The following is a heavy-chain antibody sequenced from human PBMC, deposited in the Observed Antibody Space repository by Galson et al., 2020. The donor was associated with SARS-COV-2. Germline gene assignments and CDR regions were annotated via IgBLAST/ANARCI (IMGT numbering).Heavy chain of an antibody. CDR1: GFPLSTRGMC. CDR2: IDWDADK. CDR3: VLVHVDTARGMDV. V-gene: IGHV2-70*11. Sequence: ESGPTLVKPTQTLTLPCTFSGFPLSTRGMCVSWIRQPTGKAQEWLERIDWDADKYYSQSLKNRLTISKDTSNNQVVLTMTNMDPVDTATYYCVLVHVDTARGMDVWGQGTTVTVSS. J-gene: IGHJ6*02. D-gene: IGHD5-18*01.